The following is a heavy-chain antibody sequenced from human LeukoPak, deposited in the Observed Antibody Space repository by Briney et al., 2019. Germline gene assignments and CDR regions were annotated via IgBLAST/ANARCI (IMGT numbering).Heavy chain of an antibody. CDR2: SNPNSDGT. CDR3: ARGDYSEYFQH. J-gene: IGHJ1*01. CDR1: GYTLTGYY. Sequence: GASVNVSCKASGYTLTGYYMHGVRQAPGQGLECRGWSNPNSDGTNHAQKFQGRVTMTRDTSISTAYMELSRLRSDDAAVYYCARGDYSEYFQHWGQATLVTVSS. V-gene: IGHV1-2*02. D-gene: IGHD4-17*01.